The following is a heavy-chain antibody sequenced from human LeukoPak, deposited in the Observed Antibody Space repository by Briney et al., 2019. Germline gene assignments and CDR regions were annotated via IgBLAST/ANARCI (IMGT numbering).Heavy chain of an antibody. V-gene: IGHV3-49*04. CDR2: IRSKAYGGTT. CDR3: TRLSHYCDTT. CDR1: GFTFGDYA. J-gene: IGHJ3*01. Sequence: GGSLRLSCTASGFTFGDYAMSWVRQAPGKGLEWVGFIRSKAYGGTTEYAASVKGRFTISRDDSKSIAYLQMNSLKTEDTAVYYCTRLSHYCDTTWGQGTMVSVSS. D-gene: IGHD2/OR15-2a*01.